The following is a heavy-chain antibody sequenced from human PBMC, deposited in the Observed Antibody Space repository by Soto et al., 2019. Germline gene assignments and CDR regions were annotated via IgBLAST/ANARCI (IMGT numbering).Heavy chain of an antibody. CDR2: IIPIFGTA. J-gene: IGHJ4*02. D-gene: IGHD3-22*01. CDR1: GGTFSSYA. CDR3: ARSEGYYDSSGYLELDY. Sequence: SVKVSCKASGGTFSSYAISWVRQAPGQGLEWMGGIIPIFGTANYAQKFQGRVTITADESTSTAYMELSSLRSEDTAVYYCARSEGYYDSSGYLELDYWGQGTLVTVS. V-gene: IGHV1-69*13.